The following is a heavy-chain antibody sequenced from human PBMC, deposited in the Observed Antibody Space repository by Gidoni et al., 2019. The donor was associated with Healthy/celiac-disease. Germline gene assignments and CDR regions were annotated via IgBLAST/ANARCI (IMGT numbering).Heavy chain of an antibody. CDR3: ARTLMGSPSAHYYYYYMDV. V-gene: IGHV1-69*06. D-gene: IGHD1-26*01. CDR1: GGTLSSYP. CDR2: IIPIFGTA. J-gene: IGHJ6*03. Sequence: QVQLVQSGAEVKKPGSSVKVSCKASGGTLSSYPISWVRQAPGQGLAWMGGIIPIFGTANYAQKFQGRVTITADKSTSTAYMELSSLRSEDTAVYYCARTLMGSPSAHYYYYYMDVWGKGTTVTVSS.